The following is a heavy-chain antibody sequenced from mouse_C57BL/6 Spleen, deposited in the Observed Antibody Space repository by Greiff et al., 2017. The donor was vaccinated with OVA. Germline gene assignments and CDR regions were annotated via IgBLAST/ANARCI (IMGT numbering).Heavy chain of an antibody. CDR2: INPSSGYT. J-gene: IGHJ2*01. CDR3: ARSGITTVRGYFDY. V-gene: IGHV1-4*01. D-gene: IGHD1-1*01. Sequence: VQRVESGAELARPGASVKMSCKASGYTFTSYTMHWVKQRPGQGLEWIGYINPSSGYTKYNQKFKDKATLTADKSSSTAYMQLSSLTSEDSAVYYCARSGITTVRGYFDYWGQGTTLTVSS. CDR1: GYTFTSYT.